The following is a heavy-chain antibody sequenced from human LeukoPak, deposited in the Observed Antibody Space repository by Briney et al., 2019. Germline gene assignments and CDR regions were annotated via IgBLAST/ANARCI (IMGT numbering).Heavy chain of an antibody. CDR3: ARPYSSGFDY. CDR2: ISAYNGNR. J-gene: IGHJ4*02. Sequence: ASVKVSCKASGYTFINYGISWVRQAPGQGLEWMGWISAYNGNRNYAQKFQGRVTMTTDTSTSTAYMELRSLRSDDTAVYYCARPYSSGFDYWGQGTLVTVSS. CDR1: GYTFINYG. D-gene: IGHD6-25*01. V-gene: IGHV1-18*01.